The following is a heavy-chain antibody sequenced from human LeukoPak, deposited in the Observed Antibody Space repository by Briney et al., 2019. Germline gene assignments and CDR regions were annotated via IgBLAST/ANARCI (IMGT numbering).Heavy chain of an antibody. V-gene: IGHV1-3*04. D-gene: IGHD6-25*01. Sequence: GASVKVSCKASGYTFTSYAVHWVRQAPGQRLEWMGWINTGNGNTKYSQKFQGRVTITRDTSASTAYMELSSLRSEDTALYYCARRSYSSGRPPFDYWGQGTLVTVSS. CDR2: INTGNGNT. CDR1: GYTFTSYA. CDR3: ARRSYSSGRPPFDY. J-gene: IGHJ4*02.